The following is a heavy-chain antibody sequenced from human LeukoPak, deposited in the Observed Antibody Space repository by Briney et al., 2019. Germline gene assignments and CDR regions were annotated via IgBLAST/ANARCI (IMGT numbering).Heavy chain of an antibody. D-gene: IGHD3-10*01. CDR1: GGSISSISSNNYH. Sequence: SETLSLTCIVSGGSISSISSNNYHWGWIRQPPGKGLEWIGSIYDSGSTYYNPSLKSRVTISVDTSKNQFSLKLNSVTAADTAVYYCARHYGPWGQGTLVTVSS. CDR2: IYDSGST. CDR3: ARHYGP. V-gene: IGHV4-39*01. J-gene: IGHJ5*02.